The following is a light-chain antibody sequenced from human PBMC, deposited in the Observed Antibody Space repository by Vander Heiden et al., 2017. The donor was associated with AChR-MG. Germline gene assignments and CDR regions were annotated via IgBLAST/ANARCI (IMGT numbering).Light chain of an antibody. J-gene: IGLJ2*01. CDR1: GSNIGAGYD. V-gene: IGLV1-40*01. CDR3: QSYDSSLSGWNVV. Sequence: SVLTQPPPVSGAPGQRVTLSCTWSGSNIGAGYDVHWDQQLPGTAPKLLIFGNSNRPSGVPDRFSGSKSGTSASLAIAGLQAEDEADYYCQSYDSSLSGWNVVFGGGTKLTVL. CDR2: GNS.